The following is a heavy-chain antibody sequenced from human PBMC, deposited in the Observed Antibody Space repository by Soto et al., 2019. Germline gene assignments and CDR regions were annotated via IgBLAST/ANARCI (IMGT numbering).Heavy chain of an antibody. D-gene: IGHD3-22*01. Sequence: QVQLVQSGAEVKKPGSSVKVSCKASGGTFSRNDISWVRQAPGQGLEWMGGITPIFGTANYAQKFQGRVTITAEESTSTAYMELSSLRSEDTAVYYCARQFDYDSSGYYYAYWGQGTLVTVSS. J-gene: IGHJ4*02. CDR3: ARQFDYDSSGYYYAY. CDR1: GGTFSRND. V-gene: IGHV1-69*01. CDR2: ITPIFGTA.